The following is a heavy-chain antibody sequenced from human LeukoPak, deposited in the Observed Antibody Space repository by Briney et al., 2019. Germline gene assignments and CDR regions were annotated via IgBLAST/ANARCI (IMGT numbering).Heavy chain of an antibody. V-gene: IGHV4-39*07. Sequence: SETLSLTCTVSGGSISSSSYYWGWIRQPPGKGLEWIGSIYYSGSSYYNPSLKSRVTISVDTSKNQFSLKLSSVTAADTAVYYCARVARAAKGYDYWGQGTLVTVSS. J-gene: IGHJ4*02. CDR1: GGSISSSSYY. D-gene: IGHD2-15*01. CDR2: IYYSGSS. CDR3: ARVARAAKGYDY.